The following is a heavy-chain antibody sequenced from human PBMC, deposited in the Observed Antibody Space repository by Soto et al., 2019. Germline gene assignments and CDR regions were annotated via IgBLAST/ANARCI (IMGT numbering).Heavy chain of an antibody. CDR1: GGSISSYY. CDR3: ARGGLEDFWSGYGLFDY. D-gene: IGHD3-3*01. V-gene: IGHV4-59*01. CDR2: IYYSGST. Sequence: SETLSLTCTVSGGSISSYYWSWIRQPPGKGLEWIGYIYYSGSTNYNPSLKSRVTISVDTSKNQFSLKLSSVTAADTAVYYCARGGLEDFWSGYGLFDYWGQGTLVTVSS. J-gene: IGHJ4*02.